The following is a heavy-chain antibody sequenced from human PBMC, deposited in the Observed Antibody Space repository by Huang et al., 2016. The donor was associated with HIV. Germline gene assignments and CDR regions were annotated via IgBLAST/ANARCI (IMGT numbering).Heavy chain of an antibody. CDR1: GFTFWSYW. D-gene: IGHD3-3*01. Sequence: EVQLVESGGGLVQPGGSLRLSCAASGFTFWSYWMGWVRQAPGKVVEWLDNIKQDGIVKYYVDSVKVRFTISRDNVKNALYLQMYSLRVEDTAIYYCARGGAPYYDFWSGGHHYGMDVWGQGTTVTVSS. CDR3: ARGGAPYYDFWSGGHHYGMDV. CDR2: IKQDGIVK. V-gene: IGHV3-7*04. J-gene: IGHJ6*02.